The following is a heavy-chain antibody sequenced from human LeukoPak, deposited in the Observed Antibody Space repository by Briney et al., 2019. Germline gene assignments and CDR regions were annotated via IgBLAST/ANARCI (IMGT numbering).Heavy chain of an antibody. Sequence: ASETLSLTCTVSGGSISSGSYYWSWLRPPAGKGLEWIRRIYTSGSTNYNPSLKSRVTISVDTSKNQFSLKVSSVTAADTAVYYCARDLYYYDSSGSDGYYYYYMDVWGKGTTVTISS. V-gene: IGHV4-61*02. CDR3: ARDLYYYDSSGSDGYYYYYMDV. CDR1: GGSISSGSYY. D-gene: IGHD3-22*01. CDR2: IYTSGST. J-gene: IGHJ6*03.